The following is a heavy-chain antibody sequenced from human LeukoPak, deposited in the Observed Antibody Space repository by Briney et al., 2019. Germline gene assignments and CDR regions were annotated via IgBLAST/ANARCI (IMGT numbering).Heavy chain of an antibody. D-gene: IGHD4-17*01. J-gene: IGHJ4*02. CDR3: ARVTTLTDYYYDY. V-gene: IGHV3-72*01. Sequence: GGSLRLSCAASGFTFSDHYMDWVRQAPGKGLEWVGRTRNKAKSYTAEYAASVKGRFTISRDGSKSSLFLQMKSLKTEDTAVYYCARVTTLTDYYYDYWGQGTLVTVSS. CDR1: GFTFSDHY. CDR2: TRNKAKSYTA.